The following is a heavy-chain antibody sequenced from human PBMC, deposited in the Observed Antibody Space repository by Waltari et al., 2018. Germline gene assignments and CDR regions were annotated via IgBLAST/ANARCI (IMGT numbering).Heavy chain of an antibody. CDR2: ST. V-gene: IGHV4-59*01. J-gene: IGHJ4*02. CDR3: ARDQPRGGFDY. D-gene: IGHD3-10*01. Sequence: STNYNPSLKSRVTISVDTSKNQFSLKLSSVTAADTAVYYCARDQPRGGFDYWGQGTLVTVSS.